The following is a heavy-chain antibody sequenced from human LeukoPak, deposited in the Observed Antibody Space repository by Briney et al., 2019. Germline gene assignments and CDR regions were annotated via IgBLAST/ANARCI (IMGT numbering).Heavy chain of an antibody. V-gene: IGHV4-39*01. CDR3: ARHGHSGSSWLNWLDP. Sequence: PSETLSLTCTVSGGSLSSGYYYWGWIRQPPGKGLEWIGSIYYSGSTYYNPSLKSRVTIYEDTSKNQFSLKLSSVTAGDTAVYYCARHGHSGSSWLNWLDPWGQGTLVTVSS. D-gene: IGHD6-13*01. CDR1: GGSLSSGYYY. CDR2: IYYSGST. J-gene: IGHJ5*02.